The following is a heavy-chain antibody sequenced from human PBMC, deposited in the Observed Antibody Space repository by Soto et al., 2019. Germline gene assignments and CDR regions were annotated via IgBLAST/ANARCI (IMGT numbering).Heavy chain of an antibody. CDR3: VRENYYYAMDV. J-gene: IGHJ6*02. V-gene: IGHV3-66*01. CDR2: INSGGNT. CDR1: GFDASVNY. Sequence: GGSLRLSCAASGFDASVNYMTWVRQAPVKGLEWVSAINSGGNTFYADSVKGRFTISRDNSKNTLYLQMNSLRVEDTAMYYCVRENYYYAMDVWGQGTAVTLSS.